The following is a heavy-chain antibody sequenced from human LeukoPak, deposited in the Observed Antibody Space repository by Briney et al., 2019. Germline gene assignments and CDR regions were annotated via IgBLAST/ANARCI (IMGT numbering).Heavy chain of an antibody. CDR3: ARAWPKGGFYFDY. D-gene: IGHD3-16*01. CDR2: INPSGGSI. CDR1: GYTFTGYY. Sequence: GASVKVSCKASGYTFTGYYMHWVRQAPGQGLEWMGIINPSGGSITYAQRFQGRVTMARDTSTGTVYMELSSLRSEDTAVYYCARAWPKGGFYFDYWGQGTLVTVSS. V-gene: IGHV1-46*01. J-gene: IGHJ4*02.